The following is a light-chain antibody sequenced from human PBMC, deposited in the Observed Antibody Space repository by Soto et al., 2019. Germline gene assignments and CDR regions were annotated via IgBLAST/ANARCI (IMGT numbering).Light chain of an antibody. CDR3: QYYDSSLSVI. J-gene: IGLJ2*01. Sequence: QSVVTQPPSVSGAPGQRVTISCTGSSSNIGAGYDVHWYQQLPGTAPKLLIYGNSNRPSGVPDRFSGSKSCTSASLAITGLQAEDEADYYCQYYDSSLSVIFGGGTKLTVL. CDR1: SSNIGAGYD. CDR2: GNS. V-gene: IGLV1-40*01.